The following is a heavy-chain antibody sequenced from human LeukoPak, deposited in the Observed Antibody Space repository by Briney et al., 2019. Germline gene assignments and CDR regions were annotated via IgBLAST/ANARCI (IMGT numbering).Heavy chain of an antibody. CDR1: GGTFSSYA. CDR3: ARDKAPYNWNYGNDYYYYMDV. Sequence: ASVKVSCKASGGTFSSYAISWVRQAPGQGLEWMGGIIPIFGTANYAQKFQGGVTITTDESTSTAYMELSSLRSEDTAVYYCARDKAPYNWNYGNDYYYYMDVWGKGTTVTVSS. J-gene: IGHJ6*03. CDR2: IIPIFGTA. D-gene: IGHD1-7*01. V-gene: IGHV1-69*05.